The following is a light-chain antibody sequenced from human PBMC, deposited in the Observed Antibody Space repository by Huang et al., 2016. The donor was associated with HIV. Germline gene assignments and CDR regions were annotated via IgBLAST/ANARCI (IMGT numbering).Light chain of an antibody. CDR3: HQYNNWLLS. CDR2: GSS. Sequence: EILMTQSPATLSVSPGQRVTLSCRANRSVSTNLSWYQQRHGQAPRLLIYGSSTRAPGIAARFSGSGSGTDFSLTISSLQSEDFALYYCHQYNNWLLSFGGGTRV. J-gene: IGKJ4*01. CDR1: RSVSTN. V-gene: IGKV3-15*01.